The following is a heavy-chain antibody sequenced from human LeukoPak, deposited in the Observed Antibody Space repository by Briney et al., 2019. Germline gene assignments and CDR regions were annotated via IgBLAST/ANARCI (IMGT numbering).Heavy chain of an antibody. J-gene: IGHJ4*02. Sequence: GGSLRLSCVASGFTFRDYYVSWIRQAPAKGLEWISYIGKSGSYTNYSDSVKGRFTISRDNAKNSVYLQMSSLTTEDTAVYYCARGSDYGDNFDDFDYWGQGTLVTVSS. CDR2: IGKSGSYT. CDR1: GFTFRDYY. CDR3: ARGSDYGDNFDDFDY. D-gene: IGHD4-17*01. V-gene: IGHV3-11*05.